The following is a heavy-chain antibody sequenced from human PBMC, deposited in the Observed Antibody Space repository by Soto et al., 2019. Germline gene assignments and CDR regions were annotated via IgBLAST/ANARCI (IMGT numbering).Heavy chain of an antibody. CDR3: ARGFSSSGWFDP. Sequence: PSETLSLTGTVSGGSTISGDYYWSWIRQPPGKGLEWIGYIYYSGSTYYNPSLKSRVTISVDTSKNQFSLKLSSVTAADTAVYYCARGFSSSGWFDPWGQGTLVTVSS. D-gene: IGHD6-6*01. V-gene: IGHV4-30-4*01. CDR2: IYYSGST. CDR1: GGSTISGDYY. J-gene: IGHJ5*02.